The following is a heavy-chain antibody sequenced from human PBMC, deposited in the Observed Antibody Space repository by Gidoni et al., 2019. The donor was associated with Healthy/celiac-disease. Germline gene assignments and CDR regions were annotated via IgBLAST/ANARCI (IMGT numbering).Heavy chain of an antibody. V-gene: IGHV3-30-3*01. CDR2: ISYDGSNK. J-gene: IGHJ4*02. D-gene: IGHD3-3*01. CDR1: VFTFSSYA. Sequence: QVPLVESGGGVVHPGRSLRLSCAASVFTFSSYAMHWVRHAPGKGLEWVAVISYDGSNKYYADSVKGRFTISRDNSKNTLYLQMNSLRAEDTAVYYCAREGAAYDFWSGYGFDYWGQGTLVTVSS. CDR3: AREGAAYDFWSGYGFDY.